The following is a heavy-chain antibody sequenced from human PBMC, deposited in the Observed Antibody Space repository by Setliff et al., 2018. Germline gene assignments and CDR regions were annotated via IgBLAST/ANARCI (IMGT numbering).Heavy chain of an antibody. V-gene: IGHV4-59*11. J-gene: IGHJ4*02. CDR2: VFYSGNN. CDR3: ARGRGSGGNPLWY. Sequence: SETLSLTCTVSGGSLSSHYWSWIRQPPGKGLEWIGYVFYSGNNNNHPSVHYSPSLKSRVTISIDKSKNHFSLRLSSVTAADTAVYYCARGRGSGGNPLWYWGQGTLVTVSS. CDR1: GGSLSSHY. D-gene: IGHD2-15*01.